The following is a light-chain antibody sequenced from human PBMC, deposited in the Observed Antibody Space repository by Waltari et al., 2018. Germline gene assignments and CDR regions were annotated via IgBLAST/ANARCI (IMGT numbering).Light chain of an antibody. Sequence: SNELTQPTSVSVSPGQTATITCSQDKLKDKYAYWYQQKPGKSPVLVLFQDTKRPSGIPERFSGSTSGNTATLTITGTHPMDEADFYCQAWDGTTAVFGGGTKLTVL. J-gene: IGLJ2*01. CDR3: QAWDGTTAV. CDR1: KLKDKY. CDR2: QDT. V-gene: IGLV3-1*01.